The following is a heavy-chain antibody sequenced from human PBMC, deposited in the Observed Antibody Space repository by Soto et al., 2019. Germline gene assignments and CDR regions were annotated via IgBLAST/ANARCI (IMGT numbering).Heavy chain of an antibody. CDR2: INPNSGGT. Sequence: ASVKVSCKSSGYTCTGYYMHWVRQAPGQGLEWMGWINPNSGGTNYAQKFQGRVTMTRDTSISTAYMELSRLRSDDTAVYYCARYMVRGVIGAFDIWGQGTMVTV. CDR1: GYTCTGYY. J-gene: IGHJ3*02. CDR3: ARYMVRGVIGAFDI. D-gene: IGHD3-10*01. V-gene: IGHV1-2*02.